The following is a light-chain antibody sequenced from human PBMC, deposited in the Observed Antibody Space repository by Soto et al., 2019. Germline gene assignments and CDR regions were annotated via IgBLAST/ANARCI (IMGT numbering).Light chain of an antibody. Sequence: EIVLTQSPGTLSLSPGERATLSCRASQSVSSTYLAWYQQKPGQAPRLLIYGASSRATGIPDRFSGSGSGTDFTLTISRLEAEDVAVYYWQHYGCLVFTFGGGTKVEIK. V-gene: IGKV3-20*01. J-gene: IGKJ4*01. CDR2: GAS. CDR3: QHYGCLVFT. CDR1: QSVSSTY.